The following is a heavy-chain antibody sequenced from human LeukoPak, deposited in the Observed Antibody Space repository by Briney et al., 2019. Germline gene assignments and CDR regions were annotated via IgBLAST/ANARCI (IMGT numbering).Heavy chain of an antibody. V-gene: IGHV3-21*01. Sequence: GGSLRLSCAASGFTFSSYSMTWVRQAPGKGLEWVSSISSSSSYIYYADSVKGRFTISRDNAKNSLYLQMNSLRAEDTAVYYCARKWELLRGDAFDIWGQGTMVTVSS. CDR3: ARKWELLRGDAFDI. D-gene: IGHD1-26*01. CDR2: ISSSSSYI. CDR1: GFTFSSYS. J-gene: IGHJ3*02.